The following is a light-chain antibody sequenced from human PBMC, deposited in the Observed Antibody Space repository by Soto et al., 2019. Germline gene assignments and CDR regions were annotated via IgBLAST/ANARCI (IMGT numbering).Light chain of an antibody. CDR2: NVS. V-gene: IGLV2-14*01. CDR1: SSDVGGYNY. J-gene: IGLJ1*01. CDR3: SPYTTSSSV. Sequence: QSVLTQPASVSGSPGQSITISCTGTSSDVGGYNYVSWYQQHPGKAPKLMIYNVSNRPSGVSNRFSGPKSGNTASLTISGLQAEDEADYYCSPYTTSSSVFGTGTKVTVL.